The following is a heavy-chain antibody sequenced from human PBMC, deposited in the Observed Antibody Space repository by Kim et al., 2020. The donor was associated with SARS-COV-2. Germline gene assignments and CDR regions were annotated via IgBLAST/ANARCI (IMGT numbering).Heavy chain of an antibody. J-gene: IGHJ6*02. CDR2: ISGDGGST. V-gene: IGHV3-43*02. CDR1: GFTFDDYA. D-gene: IGHD5-18*01. CDR3: AKDMVWDTAMVYYYGMDV. Sequence: GGSLRLSCAASGFTFDDYAMHWVRQAPGKGLEWVSLISGDGGSTYYADSVKGRFTISRDNSKNSLYLQMNSLRTEDTALYYCAKDMVWDTAMVYYYGMDVWGQGTTVTVSS.